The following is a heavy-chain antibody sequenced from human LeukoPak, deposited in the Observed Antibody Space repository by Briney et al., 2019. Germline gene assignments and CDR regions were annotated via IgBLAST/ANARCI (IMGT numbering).Heavy chain of an antibody. CDR3: ATERAHYYDSSGIGRY. V-gene: IGHV6-1*01. CDR2: TYHRSKWYN. J-gene: IGHJ4*02. CDR1: GDSVSSNSAA. Sequence: PSQTLSLTCAISGDSVSSNSAAWNWIRQSPSRGLEWLGRTYHRSKWYNGYAVSVKSRITINPDTSKNQFSLQLNSVTPEDTAVYYCATERAHYYDSSGIGRYWGQGTLVTVSS. D-gene: IGHD3-22*01.